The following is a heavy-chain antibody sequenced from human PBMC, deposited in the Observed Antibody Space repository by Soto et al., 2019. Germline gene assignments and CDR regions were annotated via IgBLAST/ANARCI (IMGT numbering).Heavy chain of an antibody. Sequence: QVQLVESGGGVVKPGRSLRLSCTASGFTFSSYVMHWVRQAPGKGLEWVAVISYDGSNKYYADSVKGRFTISRDNSKNTLYLQMNSLRAEDTAVYYCARYIVVVTATYAFDIWGQGTMVTVSS. CDR1: GFTFSSYV. CDR3: ARYIVVVTATYAFDI. V-gene: IGHV3-30-3*01. CDR2: ISYDGSNK. J-gene: IGHJ3*02. D-gene: IGHD2-21*02.